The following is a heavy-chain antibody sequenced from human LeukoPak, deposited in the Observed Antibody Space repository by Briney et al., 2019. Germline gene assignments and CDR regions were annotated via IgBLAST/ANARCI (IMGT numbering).Heavy chain of an antibody. CDR2: INSDGSST. CDR3: ARSAVGSSSNSELY. CDR1: GFTFSSYW. D-gene: IGHD6-6*01. J-gene: IGHJ4*02. Sequence: GGSLRLSCAASGFTFSSYWMHWVRQAPGKGLVLVSRINSDGSSTSYADSVKGRFTISRDNAKNTLYLQMNSLRAEDTAVYYCARSAVGSSSNSELYWGQGTLVTVSS. V-gene: IGHV3-74*01.